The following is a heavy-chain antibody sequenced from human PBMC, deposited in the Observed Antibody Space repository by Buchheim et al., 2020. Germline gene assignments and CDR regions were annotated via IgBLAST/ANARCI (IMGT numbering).Heavy chain of an antibody. V-gene: IGHV1-2*04. CDR2: INPNSGGT. Sequence: QVQLVQSGAEVKKPGSSVKVSCKASGGTFSSYTISWVRQAPGQGLEWMGWINPNSGGTNYAQKFQGWVTMTRDTSISTAYMELSRLRSDDTAVYYCARDAYSSSWYNWFDPWGQGTL. CDR3: ARDAYSSSWYNWFDP. CDR1: GGTFSSYT. D-gene: IGHD6-13*01. J-gene: IGHJ5*02.